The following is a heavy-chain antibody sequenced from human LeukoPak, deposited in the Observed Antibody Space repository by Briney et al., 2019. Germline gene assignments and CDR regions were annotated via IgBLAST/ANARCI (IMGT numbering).Heavy chain of an antibody. J-gene: IGHJ6*02. V-gene: IGHV4-31*03. CDR1: GGSISSGGYY. CDR2: IYYSGST. D-gene: IGHD6-13*01. Sequence: SETLSLTCTVSGGSISSGGYYWSWIRQHPGTGLEWIGYIYYSGSTYYNPSLKSRVTISVDTSKNQFSLKLSSVTAADTAVYYCARVYSSSWYSSTYYYYGMDVWGQGTTVTVSS. CDR3: ARVYSSSWYSSTYYYYGMDV.